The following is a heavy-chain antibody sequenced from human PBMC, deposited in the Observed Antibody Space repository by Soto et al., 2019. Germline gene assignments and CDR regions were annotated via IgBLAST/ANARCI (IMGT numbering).Heavy chain of an antibody. CDR1: GGTFSNHA. CDR3: ARGPDYAGYIDD. CDR2: IILPFGTP. Sequence: QVRLVQSGAEVKKPGSSVKVSCKASGGTFSNHAINWVRQAPGQGPEWMGVIILPFGTPNYAPRFQGRVTITADESMTTAYMELNGLRSEDTAVYYCARGPDYAGYIDDWGQGSLVTVSS. J-gene: IGHJ4*02. D-gene: IGHD4-17*01. V-gene: IGHV1-69*13.